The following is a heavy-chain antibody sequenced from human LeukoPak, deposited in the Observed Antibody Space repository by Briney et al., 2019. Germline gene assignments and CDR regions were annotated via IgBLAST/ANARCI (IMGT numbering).Heavy chain of an antibody. V-gene: IGHV1-18*01. D-gene: IGHD2-2*01. Sequence: ASVKVSCKISGNTFSNYGITWVRQAPGQGLEWMGWISADNGYTNYAQKFKGRVTMTTDTSTSTVYMELRSLRSDDTAVYYCARDRTSPLVVVPAPYNCLDPWGQGTLVTVSS. CDR2: ISADNGYT. J-gene: IGHJ5*02. CDR1: GNTFSNYG. CDR3: ARDRTSPLVVVPAPYNCLDP.